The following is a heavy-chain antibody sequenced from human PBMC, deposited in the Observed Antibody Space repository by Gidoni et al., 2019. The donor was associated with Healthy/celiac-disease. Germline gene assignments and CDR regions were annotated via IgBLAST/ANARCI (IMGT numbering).Heavy chain of an antibody. CDR3: ARKQSAVTARRSSES. Sequence: QVQLQQLGAGLLKPSETLSLTCAVYGGSFSGYSCSWIRQPPGKGLEWIGEINQSGSTNYNPSLKSRVTISVDTSKNQFSRKLSSVTAADTAVYYCARKQSAVTARRSSESWGQGTTVTVSS. D-gene: IGHD2-21*02. CDR2: INQSGST. J-gene: IGHJ6*02. CDR1: GGSFSGYS. V-gene: IGHV4-34*01.